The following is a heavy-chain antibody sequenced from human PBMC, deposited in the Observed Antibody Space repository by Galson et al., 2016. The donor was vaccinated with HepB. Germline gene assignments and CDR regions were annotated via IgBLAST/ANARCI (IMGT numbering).Heavy chain of an antibody. CDR2: IYWNDDI. CDR1: GSSLRTRGVG. Sequence: PALVKPTQTLTLTCTFSGSSLRTRGVGVGWIRQPPGKAPECLALIYWNDDIRYSPSLKTRLTITKDTSKNQVVLTMTNMDPVDTATYYCAHSWWELLDYWGQGTLVTVSS. CDR3: AHSWWELLDY. J-gene: IGHJ4*02. V-gene: IGHV2-5*01. D-gene: IGHD1-26*01.